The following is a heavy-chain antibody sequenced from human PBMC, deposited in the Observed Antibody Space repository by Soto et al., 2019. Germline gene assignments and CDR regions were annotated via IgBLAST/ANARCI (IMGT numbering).Heavy chain of an antibody. V-gene: IGHV3-23*01. CDR1: GFTFNSYA. CDR3: ARLIGDNPLTAYYGMDV. Sequence: PGGSLRLSCAASGFTFNSYAMSWVRQAPGKGLEWVSAISGSGGSTYYADSVKGRFTISRDNSKNTLYLQMNSLRAEDTAVYYCARLIGDNPLTAYYGMDVWGQGTTVTVSS. CDR2: ISGSGGST. D-gene: IGHD3-22*01. J-gene: IGHJ6*02.